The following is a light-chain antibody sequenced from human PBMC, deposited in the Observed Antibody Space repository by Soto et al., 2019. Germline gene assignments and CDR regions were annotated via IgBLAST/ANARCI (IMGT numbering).Light chain of an antibody. CDR1: QSFSSSY. J-gene: IGKJ1*01. Sequence: IVLTQSPDTLSLSPGERATLSCGASQSFSSSYLAWYQQRPGLAPRLXIYDASSRATGIPDRFSGSGSGTDFTLTISRLEPEDFAVYYCQQYGSSPRTFGQGTKVDIK. CDR3: QQYGSSPRT. CDR2: DAS. V-gene: IGKV3D-20*01.